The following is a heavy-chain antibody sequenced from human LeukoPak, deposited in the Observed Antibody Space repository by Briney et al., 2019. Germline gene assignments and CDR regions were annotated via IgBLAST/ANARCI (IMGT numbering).Heavy chain of an antibody. CDR3: ARVQWQTGGWSSPDL. CDR2: INPNNDDT. D-gene: IGHD6-19*01. V-gene: IGHV1-2*02. J-gene: IGHJ5*02. CDR1: GYTFTDYY. Sequence: ASVKVSCKASGYTFTDYYIHWVRQAPGQGLEWMGWINPNNDDTNYAQKFEGRVTMTRDTSISTANMELSGLTVDDTAVCYCARVQWQTGGWSSPDLWGQGTLVTVSS.